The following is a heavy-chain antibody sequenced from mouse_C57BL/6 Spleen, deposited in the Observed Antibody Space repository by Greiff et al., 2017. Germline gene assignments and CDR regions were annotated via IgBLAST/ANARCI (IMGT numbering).Heavy chain of an antibody. CDR1: GYTFTSYW. Sequence: VQLQESGAELAKPGASVKLSCKASGYTFTSYWMHWVKQRPGQGLEWIGYINPSSGYTKYNQKFKDKATLTADKSSSTAYMQLSSLTYEDSAVYYCARSRSSYYGSSYDYAMGYWGPGPSVTASS. D-gene: IGHD1-1*01. V-gene: IGHV1-7*01. J-gene: IGHJ4*01. CDR2: INPSSGYT. CDR3: ARSRSSYYGSSYDYAMGY.